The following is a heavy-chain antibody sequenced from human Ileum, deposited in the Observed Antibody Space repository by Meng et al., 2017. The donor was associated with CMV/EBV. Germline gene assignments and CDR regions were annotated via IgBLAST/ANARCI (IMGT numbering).Heavy chain of an antibody. J-gene: IGHJ4*02. Sequence: SLKISCAASGFIFDDYAMHWVRQAPGKGLEWVSGISWNSGSIGYADSVKGRFTISRDNAENSLYLQMNSLRAEDTALYYCAKDNRRRVYYYGSGSYWDVGGYWGQGTLVTVSS. V-gene: IGHV3-9*01. CDR1: GFIFDDYA. CDR3: AKDNRRRVYYYGSGSYWDVGGY. D-gene: IGHD3-10*01. CDR2: ISWNSGSI.